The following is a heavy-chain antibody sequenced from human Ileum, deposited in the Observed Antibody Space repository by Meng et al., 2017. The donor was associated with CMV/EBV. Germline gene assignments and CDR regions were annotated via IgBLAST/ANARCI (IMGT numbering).Heavy chain of an antibody. Sequence: LVRSGAEVKRPGASVRVSCKAAGYNFIGYEMQWVRQAPGQGLEWMGWINPDNGGTNYAQKFQGRVTMTRDTSITTAYMELSRLRSDDTAIYYCAKYRYGLGFDYWGQGTLVTVAS. CDR1: GYNFIGYE. D-gene: IGHD5-18*01. CDR2: INPDNGGT. CDR3: AKYRYGLGFDY. V-gene: IGHV1-2*02. J-gene: IGHJ4*02.